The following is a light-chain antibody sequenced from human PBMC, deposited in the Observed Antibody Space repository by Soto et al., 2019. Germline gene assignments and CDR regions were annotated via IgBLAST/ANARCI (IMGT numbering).Light chain of an antibody. CDR1: QGISNY. V-gene: IGKV1-27*01. Sequence: DIQMTQSPSSLSASVGDRVTITCRASQGISNYLAWYQQKPGKVPKLLIYAASTLQSGVPSRFSGSGSGTGFTLTISSLQPEDIASYYCQKYNSSSPTCGPGTKVDIK. CDR3: QKYNSSSPT. CDR2: AAS. J-gene: IGKJ3*01.